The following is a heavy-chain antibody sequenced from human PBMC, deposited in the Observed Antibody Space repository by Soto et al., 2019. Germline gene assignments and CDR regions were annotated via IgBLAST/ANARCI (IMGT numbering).Heavy chain of an antibody. CDR2: LYWDDDK. CDR1: GFSGSNSAVG. CDR3: VHTDPSIVTAGGHAGFDF. Sequence: QITLKESGPTLVKHTQTLTLTCTVPGFSGSNSAVGVGRIRHPPGKDLEQLALLYWDDDKRCSQSLKSRLTITKDTAKNQVVLTLTNMHTVDAASFYCVHTDPSIVTAGGHAGFDFWGQGTIVTVAS. J-gene: IGHJ4*02. V-gene: IGHV2-5*02. D-gene: IGHD2-21*01.